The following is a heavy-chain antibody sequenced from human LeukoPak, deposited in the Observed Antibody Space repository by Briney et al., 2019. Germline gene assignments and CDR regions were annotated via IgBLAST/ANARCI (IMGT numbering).Heavy chain of an antibody. D-gene: IGHD6-13*01. CDR2: ISSSSSYI. CDR1: GFTFSSYS. J-gene: IGHJ4*02. V-gene: IGHV3-21*01. Sequence: GGSLRLSCAASGFTFSSYSMNWVRQAPGKGLEWVSSISSSSSYIYYADSVKGRFTISRDNAKNSLYLHMNSLRAEDTAVYYCARGFSSSRPHYFDYWGQGTLVTVSS. CDR3: ARGFSSSRPHYFDY.